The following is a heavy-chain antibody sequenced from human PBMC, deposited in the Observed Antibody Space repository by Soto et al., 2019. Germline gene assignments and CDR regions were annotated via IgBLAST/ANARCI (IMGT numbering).Heavy chain of an antibody. CDR1: GGSISSYY. D-gene: IGHD6-19*01. Sequence: SETLSLTCTVSGGSISSYYWSWIRQPPGKGLEWIGYIYYSGSTNYNPSLKSRVTISVDTSKNQFSLKLSSVTAADTAVYYCARVGYSSGWSQFDYWGQGTLVTVSS. V-gene: IGHV4-59*01. J-gene: IGHJ4*02. CDR2: IYYSGST. CDR3: ARVGYSSGWSQFDY.